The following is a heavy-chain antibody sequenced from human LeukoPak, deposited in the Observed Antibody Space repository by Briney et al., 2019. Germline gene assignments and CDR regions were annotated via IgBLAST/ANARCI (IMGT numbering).Heavy chain of an antibody. V-gene: IGHV3-33*06. CDR3: AKDKNSGWAYFDY. CDR1: GFTFSSCG. D-gene: IGHD6-19*01. Sequence: GGSLRLSCAASGFTFSSCGMHWVRQAPGKGLEWVAVIWYDGSNKYYADSVKGRFTISRDNSKNTLYLQMNSLRAEDTAVYYCAKDKNSGWAYFDYWGQGTLVTVSS. CDR2: IWYDGSNK. J-gene: IGHJ4*02.